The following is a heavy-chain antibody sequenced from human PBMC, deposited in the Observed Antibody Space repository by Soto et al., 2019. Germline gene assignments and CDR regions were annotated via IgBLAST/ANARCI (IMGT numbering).Heavy chain of an antibody. CDR1: GGSISSGDYY. J-gene: IGHJ3*02. Sequence: QVQLQESGPGLVKPSQTLSLTCTVSGGSISSGDYYWSWIRQPPGKGLEWIGYIYYSGSTYYNPSLKSRVTISVDTSKNQFSLKLSAVTAADTAVYYCARQRGAGFDAFDIWGQGTMVTVSS. D-gene: IGHD3-10*01. CDR2: IYYSGST. CDR3: ARQRGAGFDAFDI. V-gene: IGHV4-30-4*01.